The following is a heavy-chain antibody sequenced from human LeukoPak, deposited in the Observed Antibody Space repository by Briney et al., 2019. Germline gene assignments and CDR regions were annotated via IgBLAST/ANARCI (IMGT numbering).Heavy chain of an antibody. Sequence: SETLSLTCTVSGASINSTNYYWAWTRLPPGMGLEWIGTVSYSGNTYYNPSLKSRVAISADTSKKQISLNLISVTAADAAVYYCARHAGTYYDFWSGYFNYFDPWGQGTLVTVSS. CDR1: GASINSTNYY. V-gene: IGHV4-39*01. CDR2: VSYSGNT. D-gene: IGHD3-3*01. J-gene: IGHJ5*02. CDR3: ARHAGTYYDFWSGYFNYFDP.